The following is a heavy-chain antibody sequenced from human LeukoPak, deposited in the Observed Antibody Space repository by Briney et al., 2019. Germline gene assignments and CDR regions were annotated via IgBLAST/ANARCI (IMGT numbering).Heavy chain of an antibody. CDR3: ARAPSGYYPYFDY. D-gene: IGHD3-3*01. V-gene: IGHV3-30*04. Sequence: GGSLRLSCAASEFTFSSYTMHWVRQAPGKGLEWVAVISYDGSNEYYADSVKGRFTISRGNSKSTLYLQMNSLRAEDATMYYCARAPSGYYPYFDYWGQGTLVTVSS. CDR2: ISYDGSNE. CDR1: EFTFSSYT. J-gene: IGHJ4*02.